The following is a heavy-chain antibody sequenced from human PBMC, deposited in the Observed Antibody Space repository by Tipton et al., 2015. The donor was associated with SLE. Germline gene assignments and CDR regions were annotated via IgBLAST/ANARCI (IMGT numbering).Heavy chain of an antibody. CDR2: TYYSGNT. V-gene: IGHV4-31*03. CDR1: GGSISGGGYY. J-gene: IGHJ6*02. D-gene: IGHD6-13*01. Sequence: TLSLTCTVSGGSISGGGYYWSWIRQHPGKGLEWIGYTYYSGNTYYNPSLKSRVTISVDTSKNQFSLKLSSVTAADTAVYYCAGLYSSSWLPFGYYYYGMYVWGQGTTVTVSS. CDR3: AGLYSSSWLPFGYYYYGMYV.